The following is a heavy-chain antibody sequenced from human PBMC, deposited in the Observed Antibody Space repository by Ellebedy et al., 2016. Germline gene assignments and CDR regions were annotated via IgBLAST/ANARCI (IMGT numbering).Heavy chain of an antibody. CDR1: GFTFSDYY. V-gene: IGHV3-11*01. D-gene: IGHD4-17*01. J-gene: IGHJ4*02. CDR3: AKDRAGDLPD. Sequence: GESLKISCAASGFTFSDYYMSWIRQAPGKGLEWVSYITSSGSTIYYADSVKGRFTISRDNAKNSLFLQMNSLRAEDTAVYYCAKDRAGDLPDWGQGILVSVSS. CDR2: ITSSGSTI.